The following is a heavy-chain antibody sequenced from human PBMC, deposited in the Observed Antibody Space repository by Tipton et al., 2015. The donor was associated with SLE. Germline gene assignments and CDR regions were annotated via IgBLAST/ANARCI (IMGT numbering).Heavy chain of an antibody. CDR2: IYYSGST. V-gene: IGHV4-59*12. Sequence: TLSLTCTDSGGSISSYYWSWIRQPPGKGLEWIGYIYYSGSTNYNPPLKSRVTISVDTSKNQFSLKLSSVTAADTAVYYCAREDFDWLSLRYWGQGTLVTVSS. CDR1: GGSISSYY. CDR3: AREDFDWLSLRY. J-gene: IGHJ4*02. D-gene: IGHD3-9*01.